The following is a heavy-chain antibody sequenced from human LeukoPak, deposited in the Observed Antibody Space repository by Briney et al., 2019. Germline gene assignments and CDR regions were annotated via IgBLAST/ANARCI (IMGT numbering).Heavy chain of an antibody. CDR3: ARVGPTSRIIDY. V-gene: IGHV3-23*01. CDR2: ISSGGDST. Sequence: GGSLRLSCAASGFTFSNYAMSWVRQAPGEGLEWVSSISSGGDSTYDAESVKGRFTISRDNSKNTLYLQMDSLRVEDTAVYYCARVGPTSRIIDYWGQGTLVTVSS. J-gene: IGHJ4*02. CDR1: GFTFSNYA. D-gene: IGHD1-26*01.